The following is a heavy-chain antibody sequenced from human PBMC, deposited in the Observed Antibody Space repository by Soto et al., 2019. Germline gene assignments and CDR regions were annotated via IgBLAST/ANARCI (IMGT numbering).Heavy chain of an antibody. V-gene: IGHV5-10-1*01. D-gene: IGHD2-2*01. CDR2: IDPSDSYT. CDR3: ARHTSRVERVGYQLLSGWFDP. CDR1: GYSFTSYW. J-gene: IGHJ5*02. Sequence: PGESLKISCKGSGYSFTSYWISWVRQMPGKGLEWMGRIDPSDSYTNYSPSFQGHVTISADKSISTAYLQWSSLKASDTVMYYCARHTSRVERVGYQLLSGWFDPWGQGTLVTVPS.